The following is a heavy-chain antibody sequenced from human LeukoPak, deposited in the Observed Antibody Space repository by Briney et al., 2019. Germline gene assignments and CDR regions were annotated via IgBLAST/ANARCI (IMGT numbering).Heavy chain of an antibody. CDR1: GFSFSRYN. CDR3: AREGYSSGWYYFDY. J-gene: IGHJ4*02. Sequence: GGPLRLSCAASGFSFSRYNMNWVRQAPGKGLEWVSYISSSSSTIYYVDSVKGRFTISRDNAKNSLYLQMNSLRAEDTAVYYCAREGYSSGWYYFDYWGQGTLVTVSS. D-gene: IGHD6-19*01. V-gene: IGHV3-48*04. CDR2: ISSSSSTI.